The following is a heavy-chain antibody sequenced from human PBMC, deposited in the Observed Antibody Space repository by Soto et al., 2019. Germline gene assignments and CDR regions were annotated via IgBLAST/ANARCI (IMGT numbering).Heavy chain of an antibody. CDR1: GGTFSSYA. D-gene: IGHD3-3*01. CDR3: ARDITTIFGVVTWMAPKGYYGMDV. V-gene: IGHV1-69*13. CDR2: IIPIFGTA. J-gene: IGHJ6*02. Sequence: VKVSCKASGGTFSSYAISWVRQAPGQGLEWMGGIIPIFGTANYAQKFQGRVTITADESTSTAYMELSSLRSEDTAVYYCARDITTIFGVVTWMAPKGYYGMDVWGQGTTVTVSS.